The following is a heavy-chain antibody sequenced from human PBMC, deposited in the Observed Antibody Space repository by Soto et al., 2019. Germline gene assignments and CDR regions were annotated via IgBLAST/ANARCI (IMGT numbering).Heavy chain of an antibody. CDR1: GFTVSSNY. D-gene: IGHD2-15*01. CDR2: IYSGGST. CDR3: ARDDGAGYCIGGSCYPKVAY. J-gene: IGHJ4*02. V-gene: IGHV3-53*01. Sequence: EVQLVESGGGLIQPGGSLRLSCAASGFTVSSNYMSWVRQAPGKGLEWVSVIYSGGSTYYADSVKGRFTISRDNSKNTLYLQMNSLRAEDTAVYYCARDDGAGYCIGGSCYPKVAYWGQGTLVTVSS.